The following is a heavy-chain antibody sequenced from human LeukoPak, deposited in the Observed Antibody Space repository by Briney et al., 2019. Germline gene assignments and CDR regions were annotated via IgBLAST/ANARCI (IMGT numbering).Heavy chain of an antibody. CDR3: TTDGALVELDSSN. D-gene: IGHD3-22*01. J-gene: IGHJ4*02. CDR1: GFTVSTTY. Sequence: GGSLRLSCAASGFTVSTTYMSWVRQAPGKGLEWVGRIKSKTDGGTTDYAAPVKGRFTISRDDSKNTLYLQMNSLKTEDTAVYYCTTDGALVELDSSNWGQGTLVTVSS. V-gene: IGHV3-15*01. CDR2: IKSKTDGGTT.